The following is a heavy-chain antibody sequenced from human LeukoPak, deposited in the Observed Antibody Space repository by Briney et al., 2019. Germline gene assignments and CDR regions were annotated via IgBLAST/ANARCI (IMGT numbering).Heavy chain of an antibody. J-gene: IGHJ4*02. D-gene: IGHD2-15*01. Sequence: SETLSLTCAVSGGSISSGGYSLSWIRQPPGKGLEWIGYIYHSGSTYYNPSLKSRVTISVDRSKNQFSLKLSSVTAADTAVYYCARLVVEEANFDYWGQGTLVTVSS. V-gene: IGHV4-30-2*01. CDR3: ARLVVEEANFDY. CDR1: GGSISSGGYS. CDR2: IYHSGST.